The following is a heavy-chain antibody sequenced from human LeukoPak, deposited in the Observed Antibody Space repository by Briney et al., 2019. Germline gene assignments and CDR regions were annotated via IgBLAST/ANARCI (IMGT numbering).Heavy chain of an antibody. CDR2: MSPNSGNT. Sequence: ASVKVSCKASGYTFTSYDINWVRQAPGQGLEWMGWMSPNSGNTDCAQKFQGRVIMTRNTSISTAYMELSSLRSEDTAVYYCARWEGSNYYDSSGYVDYWGQGTLVTVSS. V-gene: IGHV1-8*01. CDR3: ARWEGSNYYDSSGYVDY. CDR1: GYTFTSYD. J-gene: IGHJ4*02. D-gene: IGHD3-22*01.